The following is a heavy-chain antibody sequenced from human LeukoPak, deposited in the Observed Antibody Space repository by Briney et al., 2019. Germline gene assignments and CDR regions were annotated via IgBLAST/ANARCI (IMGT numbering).Heavy chain of an antibody. CDR1: GYTFTDYY. V-gene: IGHV1-2*02. J-gene: IGHJ5*02. D-gene: IGHD3-22*01. CDR3: ARDYFTTLVGSSGYYYPQWFDP. Sequence: ASVKVSCKASGYTFTDYYVHWVRQAPGQGLEWMGWINPNSGDTNYAKKFQGRVTMTRDTSISTAYMELSSLRSDDAAVFYCARDYFTTLVGSSGYYYPQWFDPWGQGTLVTVSS. CDR2: INPNSGDT.